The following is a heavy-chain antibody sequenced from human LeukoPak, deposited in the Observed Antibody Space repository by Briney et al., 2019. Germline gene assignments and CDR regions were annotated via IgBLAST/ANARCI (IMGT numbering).Heavy chain of an antibody. CDR3: ARHPPVYYYDRSGRRGLSWFDP. J-gene: IGHJ5*02. CDR2: INHSGST. Sequence: SETLSLTCAVYGGSFSGYYWSWIRQPPGKGLEWIGEINHSGSTNYNPSLKSRVTISVDTSKNQFSLKLSSVTAADTAVYYCARHPPVYYYDRSGRRGLSWFDPWGQGTLVTVSS. D-gene: IGHD3-22*01. V-gene: IGHV4-34*01. CDR1: GGSFSGYY.